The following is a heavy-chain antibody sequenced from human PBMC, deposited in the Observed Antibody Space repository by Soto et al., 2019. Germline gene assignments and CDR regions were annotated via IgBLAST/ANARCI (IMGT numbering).Heavy chain of an antibody. CDR1: GYTFTSYG. CDR3: ARDRWFGELLYLYFDY. Sequence: ASVKVSCKASGYTFTSYGISWVRQAPGQGLEWMGWISAYNGNTNYAQKLQGRVTMTTDTSTSTAYMELRSLRSDDTAVYYCARDRWFGELLYLYFDYWGQGTLVTVSS. V-gene: IGHV1-18*01. D-gene: IGHD3-10*01. J-gene: IGHJ4*02. CDR2: ISAYNGNT.